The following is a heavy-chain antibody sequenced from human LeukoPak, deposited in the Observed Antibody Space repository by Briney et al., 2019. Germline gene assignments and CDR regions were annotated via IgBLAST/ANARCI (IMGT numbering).Heavy chain of an antibody. Sequence: PGGSLRLSCAASGFTFSSYWMSWVRQAPGKGLEWVANIKQDGSEKYYVDSVKGRFTISRDNAKNSLYLQMNSLRAEDTAVYYCARDYYGSGSYYNLQLAWGRGTLVTVSS. J-gene: IGHJ5*02. CDR1: GFTFSSYW. V-gene: IGHV3-7*01. CDR3: ARDYYGSGSYYNLQLA. D-gene: IGHD3-10*01. CDR2: IKQDGSEK.